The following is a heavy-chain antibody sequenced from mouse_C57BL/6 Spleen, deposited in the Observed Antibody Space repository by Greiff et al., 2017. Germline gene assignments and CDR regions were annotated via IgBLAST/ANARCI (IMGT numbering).Heavy chain of an antibody. CDR3: AIPLYDCPFAY. J-gene: IGHJ3*01. D-gene: IGHD2-3*01. CDR1: GYTFTSYW. Sequence: QVQLKQPGAELVKPGASVKVSCKASGYTFTSYWMHWVKQRPGQGLEWIGRIHPSDSDTNYNQKFKGKATLTVDKSSSTAYMQLSSLTSEDSTVYYCAIPLYDCPFAYWGQGTLVTVSA. CDR2: IHPSDSDT. V-gene: IGHV1-74*01.